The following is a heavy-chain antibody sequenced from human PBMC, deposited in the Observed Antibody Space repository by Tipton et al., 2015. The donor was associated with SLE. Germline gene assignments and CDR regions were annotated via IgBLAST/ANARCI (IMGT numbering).Heavy chain of an antibody. CDR1: GGSISSGYY. V-gene: IGHV4-38-2*02. CDR3: ARDLESSSFDY. D-gene: IGHD6-13*01. Sequence: TLSLTCTVSGGSISSGYYWGWIRQPPGKGLEWIGSIYHSGSTYYNPSLKSRVTISVDTSKNQFSLKLSSVTAADTAVYYCARDLESSSFDYWGQGTLVTVSS. J-gene: IGHJ4*02. CDR2: IYHSGST.